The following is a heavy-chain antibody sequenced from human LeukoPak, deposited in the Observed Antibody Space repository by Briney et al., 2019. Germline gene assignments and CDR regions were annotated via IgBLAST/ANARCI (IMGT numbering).Heavy chain of an antibody. J-gene: IGHJ6*04. Sequence: GRSLRLSCSASGFTFSSYGRHWVRQAPGKGLEWVAVITYDGSNKYHADSVKGRFTISSDNSKNSLYLQMNSLRAEDTAVYYCAKEIVVVPAAPPDYYYYYGMDVWGKGTTVTVSS. CDR2: ITYDGSNK. CDR3: AKEIVVVPAAPPDYYYYYGMDV. CDR1: GFTFSSYG. V-gene: IGHV3-30*18. D-gene: IGHD2-2*01.